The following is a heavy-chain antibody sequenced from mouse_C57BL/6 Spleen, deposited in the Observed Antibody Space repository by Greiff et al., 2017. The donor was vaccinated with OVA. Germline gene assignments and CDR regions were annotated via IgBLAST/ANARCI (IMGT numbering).Heavy chain of an antibody. V-gene: IGHV1-61*01. D-gene: IGHD1-1*01. CDR3: ARRPIYYYGSSSYFDV. Sequence: QVQLQQPGAELVRPGSSVKLSCKASGYTFTSYWMDWVKQRPGQGLEWIGNIYPSDSETHYNQKFKDKATLTVDKSSSTAYMQLSSLTSEDSAVYYCARRPIYYYGSSSYFDVWGTGTTVTVSS. CDR1: GYTFTSYW. CDR2: IYPSDSET. J-gene: IGHJ1*03.